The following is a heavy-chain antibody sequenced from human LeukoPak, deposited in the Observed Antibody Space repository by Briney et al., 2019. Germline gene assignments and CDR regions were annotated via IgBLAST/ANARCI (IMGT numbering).Heavy chain of an antibody. CDR2: ISGSGGST. V-gene: IGHV3-23*01. D-gene: IGHD3-3*01. CDR1: GFTFSSYA. J-gene: IGHJ4*02. Sequence: GGSLRLSCAASGFTFSSYAMSWVRQAPGKGLEWVSAISGSGGSTYYADSVKGRFTISRDNSKNTLYLQMNSLRAEDTAVYYCAKDRGPASSITGFDYWGQGTLVTVSS. CDR3: AKDRGPASSITGFDY.